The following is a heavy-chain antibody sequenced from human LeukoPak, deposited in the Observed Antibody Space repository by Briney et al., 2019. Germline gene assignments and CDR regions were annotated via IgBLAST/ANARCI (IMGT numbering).Heavy chain of an antibody. V-gene: IGHV4-34*01. CDR2: INHSGST. CDR3: ARAEQWLVSDAFDI. CDR1: GGSFSGYY. J-gene: IGHJ3*02. D-gene: IGHD6-19*01. Sequence: SETLSLTCAVYGGSFSGYYWSWIRQPPGKGLEWIGEINHSGSTNYNPSLKSRVTISVDMSKNQFSLKLSSVTAADTAVYYCARAEQWLVSDAFDIWGQGTMVTVSS.